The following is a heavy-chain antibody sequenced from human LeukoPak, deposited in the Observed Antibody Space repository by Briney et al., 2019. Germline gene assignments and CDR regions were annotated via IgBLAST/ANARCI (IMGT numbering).Heavy chain of an antibody. CDR3: ARGGHYYDSSGYGFDY. D-gene: IGHD3-22*01. CDR2: IYTSGST. J-gene: IGHJ4*02. Sequence: PSETLSLTCAVYGGSFSGYYWSWIRQPAGKGLEWVGRIYTSGSTNYNPSLKSRVTISVDTSKNQFSLKLSSVTAADTAVYYCARGGHYYDSSGYGFDYWGQGTLVTVSS. V-gene: IGHV4-59*10. CDR1: GGSFSGYY.